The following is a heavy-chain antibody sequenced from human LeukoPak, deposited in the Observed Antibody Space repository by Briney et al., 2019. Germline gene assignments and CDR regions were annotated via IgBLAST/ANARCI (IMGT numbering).Heavy chain of an antibody. CDR2: ISYDGSNK. Sequence: PGGSLRLSCAASGFTFSSYAMHWVRQAPGKGLEWVAVISYDGSNKYYADSVKGRFTISRDNSKNTLYLQMNSLRAEDTAVYYCARVYYYDSSGYYYGGDYFEYWGQGTLVTVSS. V-gene: IGHV3-30-3*01. CDR3: ARVYYYDSSGYYYGGDYFEY. D-gene: IGHD3-22*01. CDR1: GFTFSSYA. J-gene: IGHJ4*02.